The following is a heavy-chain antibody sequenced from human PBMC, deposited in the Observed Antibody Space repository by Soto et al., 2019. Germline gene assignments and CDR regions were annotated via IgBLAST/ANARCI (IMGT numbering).Heavy chain of an antibody. J-gene: IGHJ6*02. CDR3: AREGDYSDSSGYSAYYYYYGMDV. Sequence: QVKLVQSGAEVKKPGASVKVSCKASGYTFTSYGISWVRQAPGQGLEWMGWISAYNGNTNYAQKLQGRVTMTTDTATSTADMELRSLRSDDTAVYYCAREGDYSDSSGYSAYYYYYGMDVWGQGTTVTVSS. V-gene: IGHV1-18*01. CDR2: ISAYNGNT. D-gene: IGHD3-22*01. CDR1: GYTFTSYG.